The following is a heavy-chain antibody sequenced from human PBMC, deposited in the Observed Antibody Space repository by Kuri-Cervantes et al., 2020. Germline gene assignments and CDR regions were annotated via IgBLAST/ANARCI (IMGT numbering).Heavy chain of an antibody. V-gene: IGHV4-59*01. CDR3: ARVGYNDYDLDY. CDR2: IYYSGST. D-gene: IGHD5-12*01. Sequence: GSLRLSCAVYGGSFSGYYWSWIRQPPGKGLEWIGYIYYSGSTNYNPSLKSRVTISVDTSKNQFSLKLSSVTAADTAVYYCARVGYNDYDLDYWGQGTLVTVSS. J-gene: IGHJ4*02. CDR1: GGSFSGYY.